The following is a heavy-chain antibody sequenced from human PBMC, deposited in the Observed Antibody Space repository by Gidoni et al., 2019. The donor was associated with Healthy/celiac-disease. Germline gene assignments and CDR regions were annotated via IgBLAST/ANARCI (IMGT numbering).Heavy chain of an antibody. V-gene: IGHV3-9*01. CDR1: GFTFDDYA. D-gene: IGHD6-13*01. CDR2: ISMNRGSI. J-gene: IGHJ3*02. Sequence: EVQLVESGGGLVQPGRSLRLSCAASGFTFDDYAMHWVRQAPGKGLEWVSGISMNRGSIGYADYVKGRFTISRDNAKNSLYLQMNSLRAEDTALYYCAKDIKEQQLVRRGAFDIWGQGTMVTVSS. CDR3: AKDIKEQQLVRRGAFDI.